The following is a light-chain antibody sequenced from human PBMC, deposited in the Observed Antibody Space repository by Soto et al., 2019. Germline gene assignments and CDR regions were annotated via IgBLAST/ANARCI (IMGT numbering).Light chain of an antibody. V-gene: IGKV3-15*01. CDR1: QSVSSN. Sequence: EVVMTQSPATLSVSPGERVTRSCRASQSVSSNLAWYQHKPGQTPRLLIYDTSTRATGVPTRFSGSRSGAEFTLTINSLQSEEFAVYYCQPYNNWPHTFGGGTKVDIK. J-gene: IGKJ4*01. CDR2: DTS. CDR3: QPYNNWPHT.